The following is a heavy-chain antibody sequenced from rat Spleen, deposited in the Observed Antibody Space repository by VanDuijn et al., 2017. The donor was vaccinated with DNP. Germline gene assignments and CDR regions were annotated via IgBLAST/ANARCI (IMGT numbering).Heavy chain of an antibody. CDR3: ARGNDGYYPNWYFDF. CDR1: AYSITTNY. J-gene: IGHJ1*01. V-gene: IGHV3-1*01. Sequence: EVQLQESGPGLVKPSQSLSLTCSVTAYSITTNYWGWIRMFPGNKMEWVGHISYSGSTSYKPSLKSRISIPRDPSKNQFFLQLNSISTEDTAIYYCARGNDGYYPNWYFDFWGPGTMVTESS. CDR2: ISYSGST. D-gene: IGHD1-12*03.